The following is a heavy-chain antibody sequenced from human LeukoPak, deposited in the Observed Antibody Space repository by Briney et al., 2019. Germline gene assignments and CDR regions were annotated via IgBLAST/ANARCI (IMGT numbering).Heavy chain of an antibody. CDR1: GFTFSSYW. D-gene: IGHD6-19*01. Sequence: GGSLRLSCAASGFTFSSYWMSWVRQAPGKGLEWVANIKQDGSEKYYVDSVKGRFTISRDNAKNSLYLQMNSLRAEDTAVYYCAREGVAVADGMDVWGQGTTVTVSS. J-gene: IGHJ6*02. V-gene: IGHV3-7*01. CDR3: AREGVAVADGMDV. CDR2: IKQDGSEK.